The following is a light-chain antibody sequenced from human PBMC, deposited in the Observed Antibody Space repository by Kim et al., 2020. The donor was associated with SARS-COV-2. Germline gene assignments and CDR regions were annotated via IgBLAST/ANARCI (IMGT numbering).Light chain of an antibody. CDR2: LNSDGSH. CDR1: SGHSTYA. CDR3: QTWDTAIRV. Sequence: QLVLTQSPSASASLGDSVKLTCILTSGHSTYAIAWHQQQPEKGPRFLMKLNSDGSHRRGDGIPDWFSGSSSGTERYLTISSVQAEDEADYYCQTWDTAIRVFGGGTKLAVL. J-gene: IGLJ3*02. V-gene: IGLV4-69*01.